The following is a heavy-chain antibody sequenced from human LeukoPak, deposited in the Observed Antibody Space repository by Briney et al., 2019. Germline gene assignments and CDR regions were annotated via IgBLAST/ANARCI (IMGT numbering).Heavy chain of an antibody. CDR1: GGSVSSGSYY. V-gene: IGHV4-61*01. Sequence: KPSETLSLTCTVSGGSVSSGSYYWSWIRQPPGKGLEWIGYIYYSGSTDYNPSLKSRVTISVDTSKNQFSLKLSSVTAADTAVYYCARFRTGGFLEWLLPRAFDHWGQGTLVTVSS. CDR2: IYYSGST. CDR3: ARFRTGGFLEWLLPRAFDH. D-gene: IGHD3-3*01. J-gene: IGHJ4*02.